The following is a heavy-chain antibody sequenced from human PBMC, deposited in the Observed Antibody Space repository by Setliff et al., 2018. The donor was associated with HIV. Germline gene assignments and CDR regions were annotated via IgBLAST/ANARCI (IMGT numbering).Heavy chain of an antibody. J-gene: IGHJ6*03. CDR3: ARETYYYDNPQYYYYMDV. CDR2: IYTSGST. V-gene: IGHV4-61*02. CDR1: GGSISSGSYY. D-gene: IGHD3-22*01. Sequence: SETLSLTCTVSGGSISSGSYYWSWIRQPAGKGLEWIGRIYTSGSTNYNPSLKSRVTISVDTSKNQFSLKLRSVAAADTAVYYCARETYYYDNPQYYYYMDVWGKGTTVTVSS.